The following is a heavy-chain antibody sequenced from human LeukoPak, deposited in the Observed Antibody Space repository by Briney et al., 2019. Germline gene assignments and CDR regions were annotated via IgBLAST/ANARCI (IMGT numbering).Heavy chain of an antibody. D-gene: IGHD3-9*01. CDR2: ISSSSSYT. CDR3: AKWGDYDVLTGYYDSDY. J-gene: IGHJ4*02. V-gene: IGHV3-11*03. Sequence: GGSLRLSCAASGFTFSDYYMSWIRQAPGKGLEWVSYISSSSSYTNYADSVKGRFTISRDTSKNTLYLQMNSLRAEDTAVYYCAKWGDYDVLTGYYDSDYWGQGTLVTVSS. CDR1: GFTFSDYY.